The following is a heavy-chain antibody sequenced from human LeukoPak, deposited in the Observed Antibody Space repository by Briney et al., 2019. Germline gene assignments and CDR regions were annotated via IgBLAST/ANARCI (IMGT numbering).Heavy chain of an antibody. D-gene: IGHD3-10*01. CDR2: INHSGST. CDR3: ARVGYGSGSYLVRSLFDY. J-gene: IGHJ4*02. V-gene: IGHV4-34*01. CDR1: GGSFSGYY. Sequence: SETLSLTCAVYGGSFSGYYWSWIRQTPGKGLEWIGEINHSGSTNYNPSLKSRVTISVDTSKNQFSLKLSSVTAADTAVYYCARVGYGSGSYLVRSLFDYWGQGTLVTVSS.